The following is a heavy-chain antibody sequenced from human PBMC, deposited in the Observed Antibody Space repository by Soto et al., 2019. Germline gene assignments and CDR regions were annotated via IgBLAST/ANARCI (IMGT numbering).Heavy chain of an antibody. V-gene: IGHV1-69*13. CDR2: IIPIFGTA. CDR3: ARQEDIVLVPAAPFDY. D-gene: IGHD2-2*01. J-gene: IGHJ4*02. Sequence: ASVKVSCKASGGTFSSYAISWVRRAPGQGLEWMGGIIPIFGTANYAQKFQGRVTITADESTSTAYMELSSLRSEDTAVYYCARQEDIVLVPAAPFDYWGQGTLVTV. CDR1: GGTFSSYA.